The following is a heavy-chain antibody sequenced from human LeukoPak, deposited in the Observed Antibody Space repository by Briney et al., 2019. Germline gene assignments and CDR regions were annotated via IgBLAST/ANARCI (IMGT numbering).Heavy chain of an antibody. CDR2: INHSGGT. CDR3: AHEKINYGSGSYPI. V-gene: IGHV4-34*01. J-gene: IGHJ4*02. D-gene: IGHD3-10*01. Sequence: SETLSLTCAVYGGSFSGYYRSWIRQPPGKGLEWIGEINHSGGTNYNPSLKSRVTISVDTSKNQFSLKLSSVTAADTAVYYCAHEKINYGSGSYPIWGQGTLVTVSS. CDR1: GGSFSGYY.